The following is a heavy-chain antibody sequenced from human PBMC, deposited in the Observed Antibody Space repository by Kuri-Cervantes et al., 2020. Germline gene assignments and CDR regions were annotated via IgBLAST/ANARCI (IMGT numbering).Heavy chain of an antibody. V-gene: IGHV3-21*04. J-gene: IGHJ6*02. D-gene: IGHD1-7*01. Sequence: GESLKISCAASGFTFSSYAMHWVRQAPGKGLEWVSSISSSSSYIYYADPVKGRFTISRDNAKNSLYLQMNSLRAEDTAVYYCARDFGDNWNYFAYYGMDVWGQGPTVTVSS. CDR1: GFTFSSYA. CDR3: ARDFGDNWNYFAYYGMDV. CDR2: ISSSSSYI.